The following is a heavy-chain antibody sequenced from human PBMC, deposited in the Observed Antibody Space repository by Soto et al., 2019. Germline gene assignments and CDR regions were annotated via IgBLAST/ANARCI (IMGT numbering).Heavy chain of an antibody. Sequence: PSETLSLTCTVSGGSISSYYWSWIRQPPGKGLEWIGYIYYSGSTNYNPSLKSRVTISVDTSKNQFSLKLSSVTAADTAVYYCARAVGSCCPYYYGMDGWGQGTTVTVSS. J-gene: IGHJ6*02. V-gene: IGHV4-59*01. D-gene: IGHD6-6*01. CDR3: ARAVGSCCPYYYGMDG. CDR2: IYYSGST. CDR1: GGSISSYY.